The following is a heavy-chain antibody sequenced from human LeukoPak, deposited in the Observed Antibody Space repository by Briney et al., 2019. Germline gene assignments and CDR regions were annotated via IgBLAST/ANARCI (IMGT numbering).Heavy chain of an antibody. Sequence: SETLSLTCSVAGGSISSYYWSWIRQPAGKGLKWIGRIYTSWSTNYNPSLKSRVTMSVDTSKNQFSLKLSSVTAADTAVYYCARVDGNYDILTGYLGEDIDYYYYYMDVWGKGTTVTISS. J-gene: IGHJ6*03. CDR1: GGSISSYY. V-gene: IGHV4-4*07. CDR3: ARVDGNYDILTGYLGEDIDYYYYYMDV. D-gene: IGHD3-9*01. CDR2: IYTSWST.